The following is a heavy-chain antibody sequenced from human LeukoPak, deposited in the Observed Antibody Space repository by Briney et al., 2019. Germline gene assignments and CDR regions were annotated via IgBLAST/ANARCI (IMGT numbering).Heavy chain of an antibody. V-gene: IGHV4-39*01. CDR1: GGSISSSSYY. J-gene: IGHJ4*02. CDR2: TYYSGST. Sequence: SETLSLTCTVSGGSISSSSYYWGWIRQPPGKGLEWIGSTYYSGSTYYNPSLKSRVTISVDTSKNQFSLKLSSVTAADTAVYYCARGGRAAAGTDYWGQGTLVTVSS. D-gene: IGHD6-13*01. CDR3: ARGGRAAAGTDY.